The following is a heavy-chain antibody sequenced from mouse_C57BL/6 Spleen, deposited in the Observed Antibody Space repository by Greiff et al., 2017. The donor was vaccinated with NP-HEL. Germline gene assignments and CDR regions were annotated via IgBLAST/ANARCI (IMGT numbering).Heavy chain of an antibody. J-gene: IGHJ2*01. CDR2: INPNYGTT. CDR1: GYSFTDYN. D-gene: IGHD1-1*01. Sequence: VQLQQSGPELVKPGASVKISCKASGYSFTDYNMNWVKQSTGKSLEWIGVINPNYGTTSYNQKFKGKATLTVDQSSSTAYMQLHSLTSEDSAVYYCARIYYYGSSYFDYWGQGTTLTVSS. CDR3: ARIYYYGSSYFDY. V-gene: IGHV1-39*01.